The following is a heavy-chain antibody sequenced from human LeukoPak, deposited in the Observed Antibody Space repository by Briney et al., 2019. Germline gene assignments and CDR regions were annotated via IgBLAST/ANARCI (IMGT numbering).Heavy chain of an antibody. Sequence: SETLCLTCTVSGGSISSYYWSWIRQPPGKGLEWIGYIYYSGSTNYNPSLKSRVTISVDTSKNQFSLKLSSVTAADTAVYYCARDGGSLSFDYWGQGTLVTVSS. CDR3: ARDGGSLSFDY. CDR2: IYYSGST. J-gene: IGHJ4*02. D-gene: IGHD3-16*01. V-gene: IGHV4-59*12. CDR1: GGSISSYY.